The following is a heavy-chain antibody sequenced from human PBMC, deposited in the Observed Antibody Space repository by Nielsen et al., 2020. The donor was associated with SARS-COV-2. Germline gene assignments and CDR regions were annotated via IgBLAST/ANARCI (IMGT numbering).Heavy chain of an antibody. Sequence: GGSLRLSCAASGFTFDDYAMHWVRQAPGKGLEWVSGISWNSGSIGYADSVKGRFTISRDNAKNSLYLQMNSLRAEDTAVYYCARDREGELLEFNFDYWGQGTLVTVSS. CDR1: GFTFDDYA. CDR2: ISWNSGSI. J-gene: IGHJ4*02. CDR3: ARDREGELLEFNFDY. V-gene: IGHV3-9*01. D-gene: IGHD1-26*01.